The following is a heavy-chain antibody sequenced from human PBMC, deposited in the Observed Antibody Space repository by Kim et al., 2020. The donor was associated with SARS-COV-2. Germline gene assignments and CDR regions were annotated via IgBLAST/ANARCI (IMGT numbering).Heavy chain of an antibody. CDR2: IYYSGST. D-gene: IGHD3-16*02. Sequence: SETLSLTCTVSGGSISSYYWSWIRQPPGKGLEWIGYIYYSGSTNYNPSLKSRVTISVDTSKNQFSLKLSSVTAADTAVYYCARLRREGYDYVWGSYRLGPHFDYWGQGTLVTVSS. V-gene: IGHV4-59*08. J-gene: IGHJ4*02. CDR3: ARLRREGYDYVWGSYRLGPHFDY. CDR1: GGSISSYY.